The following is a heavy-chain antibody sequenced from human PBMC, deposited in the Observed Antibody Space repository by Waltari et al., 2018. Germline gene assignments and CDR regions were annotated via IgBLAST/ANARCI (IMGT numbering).Heavy chain of an antibody. CDR3: TSTYSPVDSSSWYYYYGMDV. Sequence: EVQLVESGGGLVQPGRSLRLSFGDYAMSWVRQAPGKGLGWVGFIRSKAYGGTTEYAASVKGRFTISRDDSKSIAYLQMNSLKTEDTAVYYCTSTYSPVDSSSWYYYYGMDVWGQGTTVTVSS. V-gene: IGHV3-49*04. CDR1: GDYA. D-gene: IGHD6-13*01. J-gene: IGHJ6*02. CDR2: IRSKAYGGTT.